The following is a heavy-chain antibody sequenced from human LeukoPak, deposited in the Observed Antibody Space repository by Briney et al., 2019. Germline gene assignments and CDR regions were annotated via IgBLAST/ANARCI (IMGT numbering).Heavy chain of an antibody. CDR2: IIPILGIA. CDR1: GVTFSSYA. J-gene: IGHJ4*02. Sequence: SVKVSCKASGVTFSSYAISWVRQAPGQGLERMGRIIPILGIANYAQKFQGRVTITADKSTSTAYMELSSLRSEDTAVYYCARVDTAMVIDYWGQGTLVTVSS. D-gene: IGHD5-18*01. V-gene: IGHV1-69*04. CDR3: ARVDTAMVIDY.